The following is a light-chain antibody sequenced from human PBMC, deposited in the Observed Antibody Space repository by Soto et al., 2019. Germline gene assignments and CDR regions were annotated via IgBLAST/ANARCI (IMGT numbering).Light chain of an antibody. CDR3: AAWDDSMNGRV. Sequence: QSVPTQPPSASGTPGQRVTISCSGSSSNIGSNTVNWYQQLPGTAPKLLIYSNNQRPSGVPDRFSGSKSGTSASLAISGLQSEYEADYYCAAWDDSMNGRVFGTGTKVTVL. V-gene: IGLV1-44*01. CDR2: SNN. J-gene: IGLJ1*01. CDR1: SSNIGSNT.